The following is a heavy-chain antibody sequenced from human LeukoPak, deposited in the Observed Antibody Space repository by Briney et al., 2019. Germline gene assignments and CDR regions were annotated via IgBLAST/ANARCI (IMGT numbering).Heavy chain of an antibody. D-gene: IGHD6-19*01. CDR3: ARHRWLAQGGVWDGSIDY. CDR1: GGSLSSSTYY. J-gene: IGHJ4*02. V-gene: IGHV4-39*01. CDR2: IYSGGSA. Sequence: SETLSLTRIVSGGSLSSSTYYWGCTRHPPGEGLVCIGSIYSGGSAYYKPSLKSRITISVDTSKNQFSLRLTSVTAADTAVYYCARHRWLAQGGVWDGSIDYWGQGTLVTVSS.